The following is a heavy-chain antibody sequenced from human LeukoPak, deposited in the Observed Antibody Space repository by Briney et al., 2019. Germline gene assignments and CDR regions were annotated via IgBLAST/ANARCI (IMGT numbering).Heavy chain of an antibody. V-gene: IGHV3-33*01. J-gene: IGHJ4*02. Sequence: SGGSLRLSCAASGFTFGSYGMHWVRQAPGKGLEWVAVIWYDGSNKYYADSVKGRFTISRDNSKNTLYLQMNSLRAEDTAVYYCARGHDSSGYYRIDYWGQGTLVTVSS. CDR3: ARGHDSSGYYRIDY. CDR1: GFTFGSYG. CDR2: IWYDGSNK. D-gene: IGHD3-22*01.